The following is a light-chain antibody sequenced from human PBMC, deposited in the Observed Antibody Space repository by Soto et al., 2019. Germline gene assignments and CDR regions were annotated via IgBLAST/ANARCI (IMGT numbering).Light chain of an antibody. Sequence: EIVLTQSPATLSLSPGERATLSCWASQNIRNLLAWYQQKPGQAPRLLIYDASNRASGIPARFSGSGSGTDFTLTISSLEPEDFAAYYCQQRSRWPLTFGGGTKVEIK. J-gene: IGKJ4*01. V-gene: IGKV3-11*01. CDR3: QQRSRWPLT. CDR2: DAS. CDR1: QNIRNL.